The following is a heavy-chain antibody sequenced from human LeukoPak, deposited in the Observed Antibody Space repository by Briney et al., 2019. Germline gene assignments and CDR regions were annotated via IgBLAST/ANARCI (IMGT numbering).Heavy chain of an antibody. Sequence: ASVKVSCKASGYTFTGYYMHWVRQAPGQGLEWMGWINPNSGGTNYAQKFQGRVTMTRDTSISTAYMELSRLRSDDTAVYYCARVGWYDSWSGYYFDYWGQGTLVTVSS. V-gene: IGHV1-2*02. CDR2: INPNSGGT. J-gene: IGHJ4*02. CDR1: GYTFTGYY. D-gene: IGHD3-3*01. CDR3: ARVGWYDSWSGYYFDY.